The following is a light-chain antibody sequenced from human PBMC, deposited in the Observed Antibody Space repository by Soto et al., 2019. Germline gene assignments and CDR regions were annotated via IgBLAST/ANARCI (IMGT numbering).Light chain of an antibody. CDR2: GAS. V-gene: IGKV3-20*01. CDR3: QQDGSSPT. J-gene: IGKJ1*01. CDR1: QSVSSSY. Sequence: EIVLTQSPGTLSLSPGERATLSCRASQSVSSSYLAWYQQKPGQAPRLLIYGASSRATGIPDRFSGSRSGTDFTLTISRLEPEDFAVYYCQQDGSSPTFGQGTKVEIK.